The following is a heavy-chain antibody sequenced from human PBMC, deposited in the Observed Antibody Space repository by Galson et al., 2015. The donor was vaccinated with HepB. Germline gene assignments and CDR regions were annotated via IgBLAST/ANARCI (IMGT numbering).Heavy chain of an antibody. V-gene: IGHV4-4*09. J-gene: IGHJ6*02. Sequence: SETLSLTCSVFGGSIGTYYWSWIRQPPGKELEWIGCIHSTGATVSAPALRSRVTVSVDPSRNQFSLKVTSVTAADTAVYFCARHDLIGVMRNGMDVWGQGTTVTVSS. CDR3: ARHDLIGVMRNGMDV. D-gene: IGHD3-16*01. CDR1: GGSIGTYY. CDR2: IHSTGAT.